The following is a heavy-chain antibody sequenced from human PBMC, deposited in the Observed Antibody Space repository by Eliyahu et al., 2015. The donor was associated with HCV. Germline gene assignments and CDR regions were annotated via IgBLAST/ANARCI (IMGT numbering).Heavy chain of an antibody. CDR2: INTNGKS. CDR1: GASIISNYY. CDR3: ARLLLPAIRGAFDI. D-gene: IGHD2-2*01. Sequence: QVQLQESGPGLVKPSETLSLTCAVSGASIISNYYWSWIRQPAGKGLEWVGRINTNGKSNYNPSLTSRVTMSVDTSKNQFSLNLSSVAAADTAVYYCARLLLPAIRGAFDIWGLGTTVTVSS. V-gene: IGHV4-4*07. J-gene: IGHJ3*02.